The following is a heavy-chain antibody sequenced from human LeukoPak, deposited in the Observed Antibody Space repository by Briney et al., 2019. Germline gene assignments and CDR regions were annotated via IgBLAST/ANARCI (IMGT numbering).Heavy chain of an antibody. V-gene: IGHV3-48*02. CDR2: IPSSSSTK. Sequence: GGSLRLSCAASGFTLSSYGMNWVRQAPGKGLEWVSYIPSSSSTKYYADSVKGRFTISRDNDNNSLYLQMNALTDEDTAVYYCARTRRNGMDVWGQGTTVTVSS. CDR1: GFTLSSYG. CDR3: ARTRRNGMDV. J-gene: IGHJ6*02.